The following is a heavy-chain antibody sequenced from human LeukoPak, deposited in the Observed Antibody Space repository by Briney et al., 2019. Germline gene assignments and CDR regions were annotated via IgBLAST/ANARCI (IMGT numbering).Heavy chain of an antibody. CDR1: RFTFSSYG. D-gene: IGHD6-13*01. CDR3: AKGDSSSWQLDY. Sequence: PERSLRLSCAASRFTFSSYGMHWVRQAPGKGLEWVAVISYDGRNKNYADSVKGRFTISRDNSKNTLYLQMNSLRVGDTAVYYCAKGDSSSWQLDYWGQGTLVTVSS. CDR2: ISYDGRNK. J-gene: IGHJ4*02. V-gene: IGHV3-30*18.